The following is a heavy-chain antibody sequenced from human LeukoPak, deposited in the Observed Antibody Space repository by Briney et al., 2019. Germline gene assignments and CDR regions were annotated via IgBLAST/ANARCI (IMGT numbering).Heavy chain of an antibody. D-gene: IGHD5-24*01. CDR2: INHSGST. Sequence: SETLSLTCAVYGGSFSGYYWSWIRQPPGKGLEWIGEINHSGSTNYNPSLKSRVTISVDTSKNQFSLKLSSVTAADTAVYYCARVGEIDYWGQGTLVTVSS. J-gene: IGHJ4*02. CDR1: GGSFSGYY. V-gene: IGHV4-34*01. CDR3: ARVGEIDY.